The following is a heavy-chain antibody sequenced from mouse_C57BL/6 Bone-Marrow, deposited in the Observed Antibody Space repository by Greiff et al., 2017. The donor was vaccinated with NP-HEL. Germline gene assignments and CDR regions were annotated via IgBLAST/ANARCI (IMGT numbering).Heavy chain of an antibody. CDR3: ASPPDYDGSNYPWLYFDV. CDR2: IHPNSGST. CDR1: GYTFSSYW. D-gene: IGHD1-1*01. J-gene: IGHJ1*03. Sequence: VQLQQPGAELVKPGASVKLSCKASGYTFSSYWMHWVKQRPGQGLEWIGMIHPNSGSTNYNEKFKSQATLSVDKSSSTAYMQLSSLTSEDTAVFDCASPPDYDGSNYPWLYFDVWGTGTTVTVSS. V-gene: IGHV1-64*01.